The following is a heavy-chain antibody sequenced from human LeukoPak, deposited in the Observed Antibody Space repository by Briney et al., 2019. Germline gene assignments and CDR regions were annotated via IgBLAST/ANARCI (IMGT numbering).Heavy chain of an antibody. V-gene: IGHV1-69*04. Sequence: SVKVSCKASGGTFSSYAISWVRQAPGQGLEWMGRIIPIFGIANYAQKFQARVTITANKSTSTAYMELSSLRPEDADVYYCARSPRSGNSGRWYFDLWGRGTLVTVSS. CDR2: IIPIFGIA. J-gene: IGHJ2*01. CDR3: ARSPRSGNSGRWYFDL. CDR1: GGTFSSYA. D-gene: IGHD4-23*01.